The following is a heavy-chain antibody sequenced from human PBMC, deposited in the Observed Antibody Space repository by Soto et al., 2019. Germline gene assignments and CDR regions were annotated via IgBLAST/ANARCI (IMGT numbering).Heavy chain of an antibody. V-gene: IGHV3-30*18. J-gene: IGHJ4*02. D-gene: IGHD6-19*01. CDR3: AKDQTSVAGTLDY. CDR1: GFTFSSYG. CDR2: ISYDGSNK. Sequence: GGSLRLSCAASGFTFSSYGMHWVRQAPGKGLEWVAVISYDGSNKYYADSVKGRFTISRDNSKNTLYLQMNSLRAEDTAVYYCAKDQTSVAGTLDYWGQGTLVTVSS.